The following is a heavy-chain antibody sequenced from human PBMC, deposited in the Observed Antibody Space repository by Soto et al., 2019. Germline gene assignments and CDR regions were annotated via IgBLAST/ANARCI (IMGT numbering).Heavy chain of an antibody. CDR1: GYTFTNYG. D-gene: IGHD3-10*01. V-gene: IGHV1-18*01. Sequence: QVQLVQSGGEVKKPGASVKVSCKASGYTFTNYGISWVRQAPGQGLEWMGWINVYNGNTKYAQKVQGRVTMTTDTTTSTAYMKLRSVRSDDTAVCYCARGVGSGSYYNQYHWFDPWGQGALVTVSS. CDR2: INVYNGNT. CDR3: ARGVGSGSYYNQYHWFDP. J-gene: IGHJ5*02.